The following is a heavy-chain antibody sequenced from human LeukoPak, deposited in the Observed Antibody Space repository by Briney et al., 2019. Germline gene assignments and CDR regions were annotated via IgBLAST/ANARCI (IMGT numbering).Heavy chain of an antibody. Sequence: SQTLSLTCAISGDTVSSNTAAWNWNRQSPSRGLEWLGRTYYRSKWNTDYAASVQNRITINPDTSTNQFSLQLKSATPEDTAVYYCSRQRSTSTYYFGLDVWGQGTTVTVSS. J-gene: IGHJ6*02. CDR1: GDTVSSNTAA. CDR3: SRQRSTSTYYFGLDV. D-gene: IGHD6-6*01. CDR2: TYYRSKWNT. V-gene: IGHV6-1*01.